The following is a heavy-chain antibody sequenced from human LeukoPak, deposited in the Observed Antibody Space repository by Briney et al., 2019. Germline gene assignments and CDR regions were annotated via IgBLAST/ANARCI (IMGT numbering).Heavy chain of an antibody. Sequence: ASVKVSCKASGYTFTGYYMHWVRQAPGQGLEWMGWINPNSGGTNYAQKFQGRVTMTRDTSISTAYMELSRLRSDDTAVYYCARLYKMVRGVTSWFDPWGQGTLVTVSS. V-gene: IGHV1-2*02. J-gene: IGHJ5*02. CDR2: INPNSGGT. CDR1: GYTFTGYY. D-gene: IGHD3-10*01. CDR3: ARLYKMVRGVTSWFDP.